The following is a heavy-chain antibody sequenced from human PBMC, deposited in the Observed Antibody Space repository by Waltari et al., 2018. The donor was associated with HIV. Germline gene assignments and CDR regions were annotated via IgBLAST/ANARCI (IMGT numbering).Heavy chain of an antibody. V-gene: IGHV4-39*01. D-gene: IGHD1-26*01. J-gene: IGHJ4*02. CDR1: DGSLTASSGDYH. CDR2: IHYSGNT. CDR3: MRHRGYFPPDY. Sequence: QLQLQESGPGLVKPSATLSLTCTVSDGSLTASSGDYHWGWIRQPPGKELEWIGNIHYSGNTFYNPSLRSRVTISADKSKNQFSLKLRSVTAADTAVYFCMRHRGYFPPDYWGQGTLVTVSS.